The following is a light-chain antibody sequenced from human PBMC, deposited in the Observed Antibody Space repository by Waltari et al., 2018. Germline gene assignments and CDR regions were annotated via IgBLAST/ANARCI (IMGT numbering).Light chain of an antibody. CDR3: QQYGSSVMYT. CDR1: QSVSRSR. J-gene: IGKJ2*01. CDR2: AAS. V-gene: IGKV3-20*01. Sequence: EVVLTQSPGTLSLSPGEKAILSCRASQSVSRSRLAWYQQKPGQAPRLLMYAASRRATGIPDRFSGSGTGTDFSLTVSRVEPEDSAVYYCQQYGSSVMYTFGQGTKLEIQ.